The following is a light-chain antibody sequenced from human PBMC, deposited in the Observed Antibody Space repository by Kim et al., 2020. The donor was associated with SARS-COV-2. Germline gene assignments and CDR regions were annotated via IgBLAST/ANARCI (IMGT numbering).Light chain of an antibody. CDR3: CSYAGSSTGVV. J-gene: IGLJ2*01. V-gene: IGLV2-23*02. CDR2: EFS. Sequence: QSITISCPGTSSVVGSYNLFSWYQQHPGKAPKLMIYEFSKRPSGVSNRFSGSKSGNTASLTISGLQAEDEADYYCCSYAGSSTGVVFGGGTQLTVL. CDR1: SSVVGSYNL.